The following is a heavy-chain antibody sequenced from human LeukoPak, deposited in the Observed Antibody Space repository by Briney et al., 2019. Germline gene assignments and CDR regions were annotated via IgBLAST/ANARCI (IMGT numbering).Heavy chain of an antibody. Sequence: ASVKVSCKASGYTFTGYYMHWVRQAPGQALEWMGWINPNSGGTNYAQKFQGRVTMTRDTSISTAYMELSRLSSDDTAVYYCARGRRYCSGGSCYSHWFDPWGQGTLVTVSS. CDR1: GYTFTGYY. D-gene: IGHD2-15*01. CDR3: ARGRRYCSGGSCYSHWFDP. V-gene: IGHV1-2*02. J-gene: IGHJ5*02. CDR2: INPNSGGT.